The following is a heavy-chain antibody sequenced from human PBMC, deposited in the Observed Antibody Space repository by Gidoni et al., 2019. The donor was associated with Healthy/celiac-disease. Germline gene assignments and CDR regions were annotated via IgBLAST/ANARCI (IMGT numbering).Heavy chain of an antibody. Sequence: EVKLVESGGGLVQQGRSLGLSCTASGFTFGDYAMSWVRKAPGKGLAWVGFIRSKAYGGTTEYAASVKGRFTISRDDSKSIAYLQMNSLKTEDTAVYYCTRDRATNIKGDIWGQGTMVTVSS. J-gene: IGHJ3*02. CDR2: IRSKAYGGTT. CDR3: TRDRATNIKGDI. CDR1: GFTFGDYA. V-gene: IGHV3-49*04.